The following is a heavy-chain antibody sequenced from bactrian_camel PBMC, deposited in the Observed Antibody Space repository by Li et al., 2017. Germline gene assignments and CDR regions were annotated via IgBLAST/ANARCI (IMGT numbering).Heavy chain of an antibody. CDR2: VNTDGNT. CDR1: GYMPSSTC. Sequence: HVQLVESGGDSVQEGGSLRLSCVRSGYMPSSTCMGWLRQVPGKEREGVAAVNTDGNTIYADSVKGRFTIAKGQAKHTLYLQMNSLKPDDTATYYCAARFQGGFGYGGLCTDVPADFPYWGQGTQVTVS. J-gene: IGHJ6*01. CDR3: AARFQGGFGYGGLCTDVPADFPY. V-gene: IGHV3S53*01. D-gene: IGHD5*01.